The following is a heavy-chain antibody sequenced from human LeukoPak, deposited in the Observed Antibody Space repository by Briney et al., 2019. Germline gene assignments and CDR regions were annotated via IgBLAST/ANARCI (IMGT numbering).Heavy chain of an antibody. CDR2: IHSDGTT. D-gene: IGHD6-13*01. CDR1: GFTFSDYY. J-gene: IGHJ4*02. Sequence: GGSLRLSCVASGFTFSDYYMSWVRQAPGKGLEWVSVIHSDGTTHYADSVKGRFTISRDNSKNTLYLQMNSLRVEDTAMYYCARETGYSTSWYAYYFDYWGQGTLVTVAS. V-gene: IGHV3-53*01. CDR3: ARETGYSTSWYAYYFDY.